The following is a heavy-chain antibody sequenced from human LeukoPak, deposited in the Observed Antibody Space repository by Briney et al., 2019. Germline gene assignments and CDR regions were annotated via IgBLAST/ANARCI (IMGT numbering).Heavy chain of an antibody. D-gene: IGHD2-2*01. V-gene: IGHV1-2*02. J-gene: IGHJ5*02. CDR3: ARGFRREYQLLTFGDNLFDP. CDR1: GYTFTGYY. Sequence: GASVKVSCKASGYTFTGYYMHWVRQAPGQGLEWMGWINPNSGGTNYAQKFQGRVTMTRDTSISTAYMELSRLRSDDTAVYYCARGFRREYQLLTFGDNLFDPWGQGTLVTVSS. CDR2: INPNSGGT.